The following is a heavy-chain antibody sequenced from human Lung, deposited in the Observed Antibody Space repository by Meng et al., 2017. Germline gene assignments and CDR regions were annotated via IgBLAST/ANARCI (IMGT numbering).Heavy chain of an antibody. Sequence: GESLKISCAASGFTFDDYGMSWVRQAPGKGLGWGSGINWNGGSTGYADSVKGRFTFSRDDSKNAVYLQRNSLTGEDTAVYCCAREAYSSGFAGMFNYWGQGNLVTVSS. D-gene: IGHD3-22*01. CDR3: AREAYSSGFAGMFNY. J-gene: IGHJ4*02. V-gene: IGHV3-20*04. CDR1: GFTFDDYG. CDR2: INWNGGST.